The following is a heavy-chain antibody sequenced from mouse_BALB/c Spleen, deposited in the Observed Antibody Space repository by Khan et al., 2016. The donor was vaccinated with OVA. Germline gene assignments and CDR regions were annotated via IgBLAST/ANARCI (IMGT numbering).Heavy chain of an antibody. V-gene: IGHV2-6-7*01. D-gene: IGHD2-10*01. CDR3: ARAYYGNYREAMDY. Sequence: QVQLKESGPGLVAPSQSLSITCTVSGFSLTGYGVNWVRQPPGKGLEWLGMIWGDGSTDYNSALKSRLSISKDNSKSQVFLKMNSLQTDDTARYYGARAYYGNYREAMDYWGKGTSVTGSS. CDR1: GFSLTGYG. CDR2: IWGDGST. J-gene: IGHJ4*01.